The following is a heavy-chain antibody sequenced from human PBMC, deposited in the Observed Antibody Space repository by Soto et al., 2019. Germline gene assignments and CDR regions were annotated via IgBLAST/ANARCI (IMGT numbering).Heavy chain of an antibody. Sequence: GGSLRLSCETSGFNFGYFAMSWVRRAPGKGLEWVSVISDRGDKTYYADSVKGRFSISRDNSKNIVFLQLNSVRAEDAAHYYCAKDGEKSMAVAGAGYFDSWGQGTLVTVYS. D-gene: IGHD6-13*01. V-gene: IGHV3-23*01. CDR1: GFNFGYFA. J-gene: IGHJ4*02. CDR3: AKDGEKSMAVAGAGYFDS. CDR2: ISDRGDKT.